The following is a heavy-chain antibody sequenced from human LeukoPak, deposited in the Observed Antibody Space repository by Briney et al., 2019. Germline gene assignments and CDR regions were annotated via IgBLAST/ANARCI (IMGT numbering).Heavy chain of an antibody. CDR1: GFSITRGDY. CDR3: ARSGPYYYHYVDV. V-gene: IGHV4-38-2*02. D-gene: IGHD3-10*01. CDR2: IYHSGST. J-gene: IGHJ6*03. Sequence: SETLSLTCTVSGFSITRGDYWGWIRQPPGKGLEWIWAIYHSGSTYYDPSLKSRVAISVDTFKNQFSLRLSSVSAADTAVYYCARSGPYYYHYVDVWGKGTTVTVSS.